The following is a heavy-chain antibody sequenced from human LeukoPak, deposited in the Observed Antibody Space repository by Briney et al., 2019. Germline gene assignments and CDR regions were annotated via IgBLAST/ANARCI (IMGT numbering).Heavy chain of an antibody. CDR1: GFTFSSYW. D-gene: IGHD3-22*01. CDR3: ARGPYNYDSSGYYYPYDY. V-gene: IGHV3-7*01. J-gene: IGHJ4*02. CDR2: IKQYGSEK. Sequence: GGSLRLSCAASGFTFSSYWISWVRQAPGKGLDWVANIKQYGSEKYYVDSVKGRFTISRDNAKNSLSLQMNSLRAEDTAVYYCARGPYNYDSSGYYYPYDYWGQGTLVTVSS.